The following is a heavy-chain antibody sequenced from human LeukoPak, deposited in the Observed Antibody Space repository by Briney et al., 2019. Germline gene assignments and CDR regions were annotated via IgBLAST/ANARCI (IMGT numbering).Heavy chain of an antibody. V-gene: IGHV4-59*01. Sequence: SETLSLTCTVSGGSISSDYWSWIRQPPGKGLEWIGYIYYSGSTNYNPSLKSRVTISVDTSKNQFSLKLTSVTAADTAVYYCARENYDILTGPGGDYFDYWGQGSLVTVSS. CDR1: GGSISSDY. CDR3: ARENYDILTGPGGDYFDY. D-gene: IGHD3-9*01. J-gene: IGHJ4*02. CDR2: IYYSGST.